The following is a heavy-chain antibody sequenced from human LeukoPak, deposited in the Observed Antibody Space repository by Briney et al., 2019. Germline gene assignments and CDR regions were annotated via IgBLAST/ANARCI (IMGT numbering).Heavy chain of an antibody. CDR2: IYYSGST. D-gene: IGHD3-10*01. CDR3: ARHTWFGRGRWFDP. CDR1: GGSISSSSYY. Sequence: PSETLSLTCTVSGGSISSSSYYWGWIRQPPGKGLEWIGSIYYSGSTYYNPSLKSRVTISVDTSKNQFSLKLSSVTAADTAVYYYARHTWFGRGRWFDPWGQGTLVTVSS. V-gene: IGHV4-39*01. J-gene: IGHJ5*02.